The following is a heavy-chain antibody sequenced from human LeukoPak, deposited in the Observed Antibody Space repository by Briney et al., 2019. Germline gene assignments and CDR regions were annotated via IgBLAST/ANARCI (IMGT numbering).Heavy chain of an antibody. V-gene: IGHV3-30*18. D-gene: IGHD2-2*01. J-gene: IGHJ5*02. CDR3: AKGVRPAALNWFDP. CDR1: GFTFNSYG. CDR2: ISYDGSNK. Sequence: GSLRLSCAASGFTFNSYGMHWVRQAPGKGLEWVAVISYDGSNKHYADSVKGRFTISRDNSKNTLYLQMNSLRAEDTAVYYCAKGVRPAALNWFDPWGQGTLVTVSS.